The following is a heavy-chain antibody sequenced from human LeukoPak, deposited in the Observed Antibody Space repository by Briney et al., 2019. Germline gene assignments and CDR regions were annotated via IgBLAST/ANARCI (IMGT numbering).Heavy chain of an antibody. CDR2: IWYDGSNK. D-gene: IGHD3-16*01. CDR3: ARGPSGLGFDP. V-gene: IGHV3-33*01. CDR1: GFTFSSYG. J-gene: IGHJ5*02. Sequence: GGSLRLSCAASGFTFSSYGMHWVRQAPGKGLEWVAVIWYDGSNKYYADSVKGRFTISRDNSKNTLYLQMSSLRAEDTAVYYCARGPSGLGFDPWGQGTLVTVSS.